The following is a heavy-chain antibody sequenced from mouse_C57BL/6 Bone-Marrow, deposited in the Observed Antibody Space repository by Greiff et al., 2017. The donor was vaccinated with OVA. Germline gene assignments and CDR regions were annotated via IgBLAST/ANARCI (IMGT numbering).Heavy chain of an antibody. J-gene: IGHJ2*01. CDR1: GFTFTDYY. V-gene: IGHV7-3*01. Sequence: EVRRVESGGGLVQPGGSLSLSCAASGFTFTDYYMSWVRQPPGKALEWLGFIRNKANGYTTEYSASVKGRFTIYRDNSQSILYLQMNALGAEDSATYYCARFTGTNFDYWGQGTTLTVSS. CDR3: ARFTGTNFDY. CDR2: IRNKANGYTT. D-gene: IGHD4-1*01.